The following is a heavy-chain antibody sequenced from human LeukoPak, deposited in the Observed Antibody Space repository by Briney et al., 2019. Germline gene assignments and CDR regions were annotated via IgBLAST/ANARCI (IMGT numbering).Heavy chain of an antibody. D-gene: IGHD2-8*02. J-gene: IGHJ4*02. Sequence: PSETLSLTCAVYGGSFSGYYWSWIRQPPGKGLEWIGYIYYSGSTNYNPSLKSRVTISVDTSKNQFSLKLSSVTAADTAVYYCARESGGFDYWGQGTLVTVSS. CDR1: GGSFSGYY. CDR3: ARESGGFDY. V-gene: IGHV4-59*01. CDR2: IYYSGST.